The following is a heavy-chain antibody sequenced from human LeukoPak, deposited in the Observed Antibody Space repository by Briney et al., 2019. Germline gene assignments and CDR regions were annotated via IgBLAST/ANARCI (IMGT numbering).Heavy chain of an antibody. J-gene: IGHJ4*02. D-gene: IGHD3-3*01. V-gene: IGHV1-69*01. CDR1: GGTFSSYA. CDR2: IIPIFGTA. Sequence: RASVKVSCKASGGTFSSYAISWVRQAPGQGLEWMGGIIPIFGTANHAQKFQGRVTITADESTSTAYMELSSLRSEDTAVYYCARVQYYDFWSGYYTAIFSELDYWGQGTLVTVSS. CDR3: ARVQYYDFWSGYYTAIFSELDY.